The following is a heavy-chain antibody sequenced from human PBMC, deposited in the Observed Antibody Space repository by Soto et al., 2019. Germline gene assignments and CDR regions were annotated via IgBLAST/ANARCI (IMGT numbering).Heavy chain of an antibody. Sequence: QLQLQESGSGLVKPSQTLSLTCAVSGGSISSGRYCWSWIRQPPGKRLGWMGYIYHSGSTYYNPSRKSRVTITVDRSKTQYSLKLSSVTAADTAVYSCARVPGPWGQGTLVTVSS. CDR1: GGSISSGRYC. J-gene: IGHJ5*02. CDR2: IYHSGST. CDR3: ARVPGP. V-gene: IGHV4-30-2*01.